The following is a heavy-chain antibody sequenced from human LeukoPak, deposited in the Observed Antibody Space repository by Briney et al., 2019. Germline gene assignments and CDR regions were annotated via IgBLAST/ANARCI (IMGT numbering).Heavy chain of an antibody. Sequence: ASVKVSCTASGYTFTSYYMHWVRQAPGQGLEWMGIINPSGGSTSYAQKFQGRVTMTRDTSTGTVYMELSSLRSEDTAVYYCARDGPNGDYLFQHWGQGTLVTVSS. CDR1: GYTFTSYY. J-gene: IGHJ1*01. D-gene: IGHD4-17*01. CDR2: INPSGGST. V-gene: IGHV1-46*01. CDR3: ARDGPNGDYLFQH.